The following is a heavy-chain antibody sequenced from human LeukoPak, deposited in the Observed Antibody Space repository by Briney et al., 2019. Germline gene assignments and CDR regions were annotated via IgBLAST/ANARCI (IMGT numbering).Heavy chain of an antibody. J-gene: IGHJ4*02. CDR2: FDPAEGET. V-gene: IGHV1-24*01. CDR1: GYTLSEIS. CDR3: ATDGRGHVMTLNY. D-gene: IGHD3-10*01. Sequence: GASVTVSCKVSGYTLSEISMQWVRQAPGKGLEWMGGFDPAEGETIYAQKFQGRVTLTEDTSTNTAFLELSRLRSEDTAVYYCATDGRGHVMTLNYWGQGSLVTVSS.